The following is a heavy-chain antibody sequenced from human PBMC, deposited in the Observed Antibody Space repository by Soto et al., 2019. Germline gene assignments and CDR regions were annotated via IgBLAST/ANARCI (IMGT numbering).Heavy chain of an antibody. V-gene: IGHV1-69*13. CDR2: IIPIFGTA. D-gene: IGHD3-3*01. CDR1: GGTFSSYA. J-gene: IGHJ6*02. CDR3: ARGLRFLEWFHTPYYYYGMDV. Sequence: SVKVSCKASGGTFSSYAISWVRQAPGQGLEWMGGIIPIFGTANYAQKFQGRVTITADESTSTAYMELSSLRSEDTAVYYCARGLRFLEWFHTPYYYYGMDVWGQGTTVTAP.